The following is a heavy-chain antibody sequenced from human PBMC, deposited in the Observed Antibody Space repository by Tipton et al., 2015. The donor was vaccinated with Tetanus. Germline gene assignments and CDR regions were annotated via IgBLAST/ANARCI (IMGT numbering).Heavy chain of an antibody. CDR1: GYTFTKYG. Sequence: QSGAEVKKPGASVKVSCKASGYTFTKYGINWVRQAPGQGLEWMGWDSGYSGNTNYAQKLQGRVTMTRSTSISTAYMELSSLRSEDTAVYYCARGPRNWGFDYWGQGTLVTVSS. V-gene: IGHV1-18*01. CDR2: DSGYSGNT. D-gene: IGHD7-27*01. CDR3: ARGPRNWGFDY. J-gene: IGHJ4*02.